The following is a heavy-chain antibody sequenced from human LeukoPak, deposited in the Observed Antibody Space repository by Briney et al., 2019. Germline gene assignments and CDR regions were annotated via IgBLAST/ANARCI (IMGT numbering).Heavy chain of an antibody. CDR1: GYTFTSYD. D-gene: IGHD5-18*01. CDR3: ARVGSYGYGGYYYYYMDV. Sequence: ASVKGSCKASGYTFTSYDINWVRQATGQGLEWMGWMNPNSGNTGYAQKFQGRVTMTRNTSISTAYMELSSLRSEDTAVYYCARVGSYGYGGYYYYYMDVWGKGTTVTVSS. V-gene: IGHV1-8*01. CDR2: MNPNSGNT. J-gene: IGHJ6*03.